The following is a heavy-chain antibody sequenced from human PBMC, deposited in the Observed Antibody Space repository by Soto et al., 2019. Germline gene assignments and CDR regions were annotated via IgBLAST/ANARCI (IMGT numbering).Heavy chain of an antibody. CDR2: IYPGDSVT. V-gene: IGHV5-51*01. D-gene: IGHD7-27*01. CDR3: ARVLDHSGNWEAYDV. J-gene: IGHJ3*01. CDR1: GYSFTSYW. Sequence: PVASLKISCKRSGYSFTSYWIGWVRQMPGKGLEWMGIIYPGDSVTTYSPSFQGQVTMSADKSISTSYLQWSSLKYSDPAMYYCARVLDHSGNWEAYDVWGQVNMVTVS.